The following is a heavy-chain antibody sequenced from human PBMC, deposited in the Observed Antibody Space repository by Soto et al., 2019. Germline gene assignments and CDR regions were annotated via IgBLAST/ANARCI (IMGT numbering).Heavy chain of an antibody. J-gene: IGHJ3*02. D-gene: IGHD6-19*01. CDR3: TRDPLIAVAAYDAFDI. Sequence: QVQLVESGGGVVQRGGSLRLSCAASGFTFSSYGMHWVRQAPGKGQEWVAVVWYDGSNKYYADSVKGRYTISRDDSKNTVYLQMNSLGAEDTAVYYCTRDPLIAVAAYDAFDIWGQGTSVTVSS. CDR2: VWYDGSNK. CDR1: GFTFSSYG. V-gene: IGHV3-33*01.